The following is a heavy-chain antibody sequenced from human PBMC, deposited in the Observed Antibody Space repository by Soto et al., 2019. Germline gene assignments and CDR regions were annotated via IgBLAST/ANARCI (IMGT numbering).Heavy chain of an antibody. V-gene: IGHV4-39*01. J-gene: IGHJ4*01. Sequence: QLNMQASGPGLVRPSETLSLTCKVSGDSMNSDDYYWGWIRQPPGKGLEWIGSIHYTGDTYYSPSLTSRVTISRDASMNQFSLRLTSVNVADTAMYYCARQATTSWSYWGQGTLVTVSS. CDR1: GDSMNSDDYY. D-gene: IGHD2-2*01. CDR3: ARQATTSWSY. CDR2: IHYTGDT.